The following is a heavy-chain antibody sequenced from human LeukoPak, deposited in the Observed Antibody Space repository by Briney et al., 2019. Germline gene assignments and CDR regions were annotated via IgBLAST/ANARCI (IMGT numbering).Heavy chain of an antibody. Sequence: QPGGSLRLSCAASGFTFSTYSMNWVRQAPGKGLEWVSYIRSSSSTIYYADSVKGRFTISRDNAKNSLYLQMNSLRAEDTVVYYCARGSTYYDSSGQVPFDYWGQGTLVTVSS. J-gene: IGHJ4*02. CDR2: IRSSSSTI. D-gene: IGHD3-22*01. CDR1: GFTFSTYS. V-gene: IGHV3-48*01. CDR3: ARGSTYYDSSGQVPFDY.